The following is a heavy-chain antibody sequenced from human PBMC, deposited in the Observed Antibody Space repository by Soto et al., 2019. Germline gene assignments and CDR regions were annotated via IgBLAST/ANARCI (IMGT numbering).Heavy chain of an antibody. CDR1: GGSISSSSYY. V-gene: IGHV4-39*01. CDR2: IYYSGST. J-gene: IGHJ4*02. D-gene: IGHD4-17*01. CDR3: ARLWVTTVVKGY. Sequence: QLQLQESGPGLVKPSETLSLTCTVSGGSISSSSYYWGWIRQPPGKGLEWIGSIYYSGSTYYNPSLKSRVTISVDTSKNQFSLKLSSVTAADTAVYYCARLWVTTVVKGYWGQGTLVTVSS.